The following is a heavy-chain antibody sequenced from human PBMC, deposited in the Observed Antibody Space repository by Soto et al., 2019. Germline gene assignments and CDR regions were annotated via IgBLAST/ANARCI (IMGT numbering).Heavy chain of an antibody. D-gene: IGHD3-22*01. CDR1: GGSFSTYY. Sequence: QVQLQQWGAGLLKPSETLSLTCAVYGGSFSTYYWSWIRQPPGKGLEWIGETNPSEATNYNPSLKSRVTISVDQSKNQFSLKLSSVTAADTAVYYCARGGDYYDSSGDTFDIWGQGTMVTVSS. CDR3: ARGGDYYDSSGDTFDI. CDR2: TNPSEAT. V-gene: IGHV4-34*01. J-gene: IGHJ3*02.